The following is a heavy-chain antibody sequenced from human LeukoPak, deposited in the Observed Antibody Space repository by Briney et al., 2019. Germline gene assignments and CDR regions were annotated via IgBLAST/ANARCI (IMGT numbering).Heavy chain of an antibody. V-gene: IGHV4-39*07. D-gene: IGHD5-24*01. CDR3: ARVGWLQSKDYFDY. Sequence: SETLSLTCTVSGGSISSYYWGWIRQPPGKGLEWIGSIYYSGSTYYNPSLKSRVTISVDTSKNQFSLKLSSVTAADTAVYYCARVGWLQSKDYFDYWGQGTLVTVSS. J-gene: IGHJ4*02. CDR1: GGSISSYY. CDR2: IYYSGST.